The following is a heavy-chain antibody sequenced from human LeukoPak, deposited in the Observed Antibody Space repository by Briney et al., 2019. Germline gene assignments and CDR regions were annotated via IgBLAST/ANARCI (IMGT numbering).Heavy chain of an antibody. D-gene: IGHD2-21*02. J-gene: IGHJ3*02. CDR1: GFTFSSYS. V-gene: IGHV3-48*01. CDR2: ISSSSSTI. Sequence: PGGSLRLSCAASGFTFSSYSMNWVRQAPGKGLEWVSYISSSSSTIYYADSVKGRFTISRDNAKNSLYLQMNSLRAEDTAVYYCARGCGGDCYAYDAFDIWGQGTMVTVSS. CDR3: ARGCGGDCYAYDAFDI.